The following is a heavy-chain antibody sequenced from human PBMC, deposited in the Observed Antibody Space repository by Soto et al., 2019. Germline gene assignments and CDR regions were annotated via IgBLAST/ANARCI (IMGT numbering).Heavy chain of an antibody. CDR2: ISAYNGNT. V-gene: IGHV1-18*04. CDR3: ARDLVGSVHYYYGMDV. CDR1: GYTFTSYG. Sequence: ASVKVSCKASGYTFTSYGISWVRQAPGQGLERMGWISAYNGNTNYAQKLQGRVTMTTDTSTSTAYMELRSLRSDDTAVYYCARDLVGSVHYYYGMDVSGQGTTVTVYS. J-gene: IGHJ6*02.